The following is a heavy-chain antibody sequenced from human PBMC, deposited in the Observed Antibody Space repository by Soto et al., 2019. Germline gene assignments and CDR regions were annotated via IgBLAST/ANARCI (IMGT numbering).Heavy chain of an antibody. D-gene: IGHD1-26*01. CDR3: ARAIVGATTHYYYYYGMDV. Sequence: GASVKVSCKASGGTFSSYTISWVRQAPGQGLEWKGKIIPILGIANYAQKFQGRVTITADKSTSTAYMELSSLRSEDTAVYYCARAIVGATTHYYYYYGMDVWGQGTTVTVSS. J-gene: IGHJ6*02. CDR2: IIPILGIA. V-gene: IGHV1-69*02. CDR1: GGTFSSYT.